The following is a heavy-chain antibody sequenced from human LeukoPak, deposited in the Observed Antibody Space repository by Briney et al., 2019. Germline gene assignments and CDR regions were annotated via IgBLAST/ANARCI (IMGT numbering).Heavy chain of an antibody. CDR3: ARDRCSGGSCYSFDY. CDR1: GYTFTGYY. Sequence: EASVKVSCKASGYTFTGYYMHWVRQAPGQGLEGMGWINPNSGGTNYAQKFQGWVTMTRDTSISTAYMELSRLRSDDTAVYYCARDRCSGGSCYSFDYWGQGTLVTVSS. J-gene: IGHJ4*02. D-gene: IGHD2-15*01. V-gene: IGHV1-2*04. CDR2: INPNSGGT.